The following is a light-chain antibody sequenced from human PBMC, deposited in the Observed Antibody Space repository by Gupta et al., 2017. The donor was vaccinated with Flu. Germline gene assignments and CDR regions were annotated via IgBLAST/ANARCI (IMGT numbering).Light chain of an antibody. CDR3: QQYSKWPQT. Sequence: EIVMTQSPATLSVSPGERATLSCRASQSVSSNLAWYHQKPGQAPSLLIYGASTRATGIPARFSGSGSGTEFTLTISSLQSEDVAVYYCQQYSKWPQTFGQGTKVEIK. J-gene: IGKJ1*01. CDR1: QSVSSN. CDR2: GAS. V-gene: IGKV3-15*01.